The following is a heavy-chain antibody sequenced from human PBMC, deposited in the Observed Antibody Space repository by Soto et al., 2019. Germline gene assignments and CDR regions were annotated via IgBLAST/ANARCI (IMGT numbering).Heavy chain of an antibody. V-gene: IGHV1-69*01. CDR3: ARGAMANFDY. Sequence: QVQLVQSGAEVKKPGSSVKVSCKASGGTFGSQGKAWVRQAPGQGLEWMGGFIAMLGTPSYAKKVQGRATITADESLTSSYLELRSLRSEYTALYFWARGAMANFDYWGQGTVVTVSS. CDR1: GGTFGSQG. D-gene: IGHD5-18*01. CDR2: FIAMLGTP. J-gene: IGHJ4*02.